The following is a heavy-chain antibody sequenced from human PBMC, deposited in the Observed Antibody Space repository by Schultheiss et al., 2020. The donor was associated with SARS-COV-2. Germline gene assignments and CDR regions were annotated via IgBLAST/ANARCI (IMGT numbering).Heavy chain of an antibody. Sequence: GGSLRLSCAASGFIFSDFPIHCVRQAPGKGLEWVSYEGNNKHDGDSVKGRFTISRDNSKNTLYLQMNSLRAEDTAVYYCARVYSSQPTLYYYYYGMDVWGQGTTVTVSS. CDR3: ARVYSSQPTLYYYYYGMDV. V-gene: IGHV3-30*01. CDR1: GFIFSDFP. CDR2: SYEGNNK. J-gene: IGHJ6*02. D-gene: IGHD6-13*01.